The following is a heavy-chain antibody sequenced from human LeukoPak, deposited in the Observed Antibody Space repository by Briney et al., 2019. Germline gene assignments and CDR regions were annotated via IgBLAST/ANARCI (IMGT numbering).Heavy chain of an antibody. CDR2: ISSSSSTI. J-gene: IGHJ4*02. V-gene: IGHV3-11*01. Sequence: GRSLRLSCAASGFTFSDYYMNWIRQSPGKGLEWVSYISSSSSTIYYADSVKDRFTISRDNAENSLSLQMNSLRADDTAVYYCARGRYCSGGSCYPVFDYWGQGTLVTVSS. CDR3: ARGRYCSGGSCYPVFDY. D-gene: IGHD2-15*01. CDR1: GFTFSDYY.